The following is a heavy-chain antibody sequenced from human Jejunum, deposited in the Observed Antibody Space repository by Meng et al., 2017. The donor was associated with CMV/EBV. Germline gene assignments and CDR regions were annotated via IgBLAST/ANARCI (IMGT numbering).Heavy chain of an antibody. CDR1: GFTFSKYT. J-gene: IGHJ4*02. CDR2: ISSGSNFI. CDR3: ARASVEGPGDY. D-gene: IGHD2-15*01. Sequence: EVHLVESGGGLVKPGGSLRLSCTASGFTFSKYTINWVRQAPGKGLEWVSSISSGSNFIYYADSMKGRFTISRDNAKHSLYLQINSLRAEDTAMYYCARASVEGPGDYWGQGALVTVSS. V-gene: IGHV3-21*01.